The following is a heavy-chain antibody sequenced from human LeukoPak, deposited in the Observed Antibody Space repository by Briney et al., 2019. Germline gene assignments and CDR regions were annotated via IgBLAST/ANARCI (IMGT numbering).Heavy chain of an antibody. Sequence: KPSETLSLTCAVYGGSFSGYYWSWIRQPPGKGLEWIGEINHSGSTNYNPSLKSRVTISVDTSKNQFSLKLSSVTAADTAVYYCARKAADWFDPWGQGTLVTVSS. V-gene: IGHV4-34*01. CDR1: GGSFSGYY. D-gene: IGHD2-15*01. J-gene: IGHJ5*02. CDR2: INHSGST. CDR3: ARKAADWFDP.